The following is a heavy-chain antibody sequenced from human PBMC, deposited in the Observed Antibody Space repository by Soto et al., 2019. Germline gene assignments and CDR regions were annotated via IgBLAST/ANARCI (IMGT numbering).Heavy chain of an antibody. V-gene: IGHV3-30*18. CDR1: AFTLRSYG. D-gene: IGHD6-13*01. J-gene: IGHJ6*03. CDR2: ISHDGGNK. CDR3: AKDPASAAGTFFDYYYSMDV. Sequence: QVQLVESGGGAVQPGRSLRLSCTASAFTLRSYGMHWVRQAPGKGLEWVAVISHDGGNKYYADSVRGRFTISRDNSKNMIYLQMNSLRAEDTAVYYCAKDPASAAGTFFDYYYSMDVWGKGTTVTVSS.